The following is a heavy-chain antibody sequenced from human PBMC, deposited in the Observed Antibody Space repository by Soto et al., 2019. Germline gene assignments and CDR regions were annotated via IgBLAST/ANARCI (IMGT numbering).Heavy chain of an antibody. CDR1: GGTFSSYT. Sequence: QVQLVQSGAEVKKPGSSVKVSCKASGGTFSSYTISWVRQAPGQGLEWMGRIIPILGIANYAQKFQGRVTITADKSMRRARMELRRLRSEDTDGYYCGSVLRGGVAAGVVCWGQGTLVTVSS. J-gene: IGHJ4*02. CDR2: IIPILGIA. V-gene: IGHV1-69*02. D-gene: IGHD2-15*01. CDR3: GSVLRGGVAAGVVC.